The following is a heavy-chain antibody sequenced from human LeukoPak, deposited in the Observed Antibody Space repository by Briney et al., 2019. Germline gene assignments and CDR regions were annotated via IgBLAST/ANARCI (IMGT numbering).Heavy chain of an antibody. CDR2: INPNSGGT. D-gene: IGHD3-22*01. V-gene: IGHV1-2*02. Sequence: APVKVSCKASGYTFTGFYMHWVRQAPGQGLEWMGWINPNSGGTDYAQKFQGRVTMTRDTSISTAYMELSGLRSDDTAVYYCARRIYESSGYNYWGQGTLVTVSS. CDR1: GYTFTGFY. CDR3: ARRIYESSGYNY. J-gene: IGHJ4*02.